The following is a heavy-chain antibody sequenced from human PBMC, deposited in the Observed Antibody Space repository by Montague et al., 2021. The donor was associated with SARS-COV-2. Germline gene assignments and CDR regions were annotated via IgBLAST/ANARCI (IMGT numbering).Heavy chain of an antibody. J-gene: IGHJ6*02. V-gene: IGHV4-59*01. CDR2: IYYSGST. D-gene: IGHD3-22*01. CDR1: GGSISNYY. CDR3: ARGGGYYNYVLDV. Sequence: SETLSLTCTVSGGSISNYYWSWIRQPPGKGLEWIGYIYYSGSTDYNPSLKSRVTISLDTSKNQFSRKVTSVTAADTAVYYCARGGGYYNYVLDVWGPGTTVTVSS.